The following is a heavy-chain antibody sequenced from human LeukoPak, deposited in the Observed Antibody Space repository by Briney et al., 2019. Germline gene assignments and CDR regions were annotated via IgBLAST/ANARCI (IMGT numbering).Heavy chain of an antibody. CDR1: GYAFTSYY. V-gene: IGHV1-46*01. CDR2: INPSGGST. J-gene: IGHJ4*02. CDR3: ARPTPLGYFDY. Sequence: GASVKVSCKASGYAFTSYYMHWVRQAPGQGLEWMGIINPSGGSTSYAQKFQGRVTMTRDTSTGTVYMELSSLRSEDTAVYYCARPTPLGYFDYWGQGTLVTVSS.